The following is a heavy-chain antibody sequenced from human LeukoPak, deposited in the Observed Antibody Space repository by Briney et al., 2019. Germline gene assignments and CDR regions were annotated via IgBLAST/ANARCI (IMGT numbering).Heavy chain of an antibody. CDR2: ISYDGSNK. CDR3: ATGSAGGAFDI. CDR1: GFTFSGYG. Sequence: GRSLRLSCAASGFTFSGYGMHWVRQAPGKGLEWVAVISYDGSNKYYADSVKGRFTISRDNSKNTLYLQMNSLRAEDTAVYYCATGSAGGAFDIWGQGTMVTVSS. V-gene: IGHV3-30*03. J-gene: IGHJ3*02. D-gene: IGHD3-10*01.